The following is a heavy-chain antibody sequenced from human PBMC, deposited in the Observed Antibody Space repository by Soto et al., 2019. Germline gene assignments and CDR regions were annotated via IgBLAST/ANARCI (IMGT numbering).Heavy chain of an antibody. Sequence: QVQLVQSGTEVKKPGASVKVSCKASGGTFSRSGFHWVRQAPGQGLEWMGMIVPSVDTTNSAQKFQARVTISADQFTSTVYMELRSLRSEDTAVYYCARCPQPPDTADPYAVDVWGQGTRVIVSS. J-gene: IGHJ6*02. D-gene: IGHD5-18*01. CDR1: GGTFSRSG. CDR2: IVPSVDTT. CDR3: ARCPQPPDTADPYAVDV. V-gene: IGHV1-69*18.